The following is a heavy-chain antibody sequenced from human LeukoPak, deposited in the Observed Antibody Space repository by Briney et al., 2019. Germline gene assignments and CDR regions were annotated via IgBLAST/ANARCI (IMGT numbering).Heavy chain of an antibody. V-gene: IGHV3-11*04. CDR1: GFTFSDYY. CDR2: ISSSGSTI. Sequence: GGSLRLSCAASGFTFSDYYMSWIRQAPGKGLEWVSYISSSGSTIYYADSVKGRFTISRDNAKNSLYLQMNSLRAEGTAVYYCARDGNSIVGATTRNYWGQGTLVTVSS. CDR3: ARDGNSIVGATTRNY. D-gene: IGHD1-26*01. J-gene: IGHJ4*02.